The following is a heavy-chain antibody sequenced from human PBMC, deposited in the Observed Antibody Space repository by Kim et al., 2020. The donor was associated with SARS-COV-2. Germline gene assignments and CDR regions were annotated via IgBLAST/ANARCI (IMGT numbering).Heavy chain of an antibody. Sequence: STPHLRVRVTHSIDKSTNQFSLTLSSVTAADTAVYYCARTIAGRPEAFDIWGQGTMVTVSS. J-gene: IGHJ3*02. CDR3: ARTIAGRPEAFDI. V-gene: IGHV4-39*01. D-gene: IGHD6-6*01.